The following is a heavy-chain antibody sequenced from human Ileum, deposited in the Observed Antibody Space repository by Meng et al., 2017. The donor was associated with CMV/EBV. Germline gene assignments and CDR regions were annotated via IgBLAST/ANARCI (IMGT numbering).Heavy chain of an antibody. V-gene: IGHV3-7*01. CDR1: EFTFRNYW. D-gene: IGHD6-13*01. J-gene: IGHJ4*02. CDR3: ERDRAEANDY. Sequence: GGSLRLSCVGFEFTFRNYWMSWVRQAPGKGLEWVANINQDGSDKNYVDYVKGRFTIFRDNAKNSVYLEMRSMRGEDMAVYYCERDRAEANDYWGQGTLVTVSS. CDR2: INQDGSDK.